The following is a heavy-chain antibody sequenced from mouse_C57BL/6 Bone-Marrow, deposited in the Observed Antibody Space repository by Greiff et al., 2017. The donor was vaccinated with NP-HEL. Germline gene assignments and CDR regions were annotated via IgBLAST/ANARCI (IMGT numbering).Heavy chain of an antibody. CDR3: AREGGDYDGAY. Sequence: DVHLVESGGGLVKPGGSLKLSCAASGFTFSSYAMSWVRQTPEKRLEWVATISDGGSYTYYPDNVQGRFPISRDNAKNNLYLQMSHLKSEDTAMYYCAREGGDYDGAYWGQGTLVTVSA. CDR1: GFTFSSYA. J-gene: IGHJ3*01. D-gene: IGHD2-4*01. V-gene: IGHV5-4*01. CDR2: ISDGGSYT.